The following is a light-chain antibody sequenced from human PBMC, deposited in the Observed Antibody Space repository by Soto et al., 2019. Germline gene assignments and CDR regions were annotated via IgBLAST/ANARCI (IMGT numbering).Light chain of an antibody. J-gene: IGLJ1*01. CDR1: SSNIGAGYD. CDR3: QSYDSSLSGYV. CDR2: GNN. V-gene: IGLV1-40*01. Sequence: QAVVTQPPSVSGAPGQRVTISCTGSSSNIGAGYDVHWYQQLPGTAPKLLIYGNNNRPSGVPDRFSGSKSGTSASLAITGLQAEDEADYYCQSYDSSLSGYVFGTGTKLTVI.